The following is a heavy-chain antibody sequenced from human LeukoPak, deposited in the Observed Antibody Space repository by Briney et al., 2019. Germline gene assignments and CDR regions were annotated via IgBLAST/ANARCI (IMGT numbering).Heavy chain of an antibody. V-gene: IGHV4-30-4*01. Sequence: SSQTLSLTCTVSGGSISSGDYYRSWIRQPPGKGLEWIGYIYYSGSTYYNPSLKSRVTISVDTSKNQFSLKLSSVTAADTAVYYCARSGYDYVWGSLSNWGQGTLVTVSS. J-gene: IGHJ4*02. CDR3: ARSGYDYVWGSLSN. D-gene: IGHD3-16*01. CDR2: IYYSGST. CDR1: GGSISSGDYY.